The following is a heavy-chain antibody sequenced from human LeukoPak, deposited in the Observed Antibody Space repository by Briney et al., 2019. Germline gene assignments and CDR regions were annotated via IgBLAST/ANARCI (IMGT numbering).Heavy chain of an antibody. CDR2: VHYSGST. Sequence: SETLSLTCTVSDDSFTDYFWSWIRQPPGKGLEWIAHVHYSGSTKSSPSLRSRVTTSVDTSKKQFSLKLSSVTAADAAVYYCARYDNRGFYSLFYWGRGTLVTVSS. J-gene: IGHJ4*02. CDR3: ARYDNRGFYSLFY. CDR1: DDSFTDYF. D-gene: IGHD3-22*01. V-gene: IGHV4-59*08.